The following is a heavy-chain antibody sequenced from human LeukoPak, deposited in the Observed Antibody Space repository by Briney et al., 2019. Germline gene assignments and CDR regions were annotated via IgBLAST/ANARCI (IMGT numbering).Heavy chain of an antibody. Sequence: GGSLRLSCAASGFTFSSYWMSWVRQAPGKGLEWVANIKQDGSEKYYVDSVKGRFTISRDNAKNSLYLQMNSLRAEDTAVYYCARDRLPQYYYDSSGPPHAFDIWGQGTMVTVSS. CDR3: ARDRLPQYYYDSSGPPHAFDI. J-gene: IGHJ3*02. CDR2: IKQDGSEK. CDR1: GFTFSSYW. V-gene: IGHV3-7*01. D-gene: IGHD3-22*01.